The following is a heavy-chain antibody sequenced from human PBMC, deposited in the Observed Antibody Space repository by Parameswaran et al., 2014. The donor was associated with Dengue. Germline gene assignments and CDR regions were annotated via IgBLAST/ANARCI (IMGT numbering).Heavy chain of an antibody. Sequence: WIRQPPGKGLEWVSYISSSGSTIYYADSVKGRFTISRDNAKNSLYLQMNSLRAEDTAVYYCAREGSTTLDYWGQGTLVTVSS. CDR2: ISSSGSTI. CDR3: AREGSTTLDY. D-gene: IGHD2-2*01. V-gene: IGHV3-11*01. J-gene: IGHJ4*02.